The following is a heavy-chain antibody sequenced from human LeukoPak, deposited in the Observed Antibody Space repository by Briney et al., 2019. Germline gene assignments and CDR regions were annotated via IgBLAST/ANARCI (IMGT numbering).Heavy chain of an antibody. CDR2: LSGSGGST. CDR1: AFTFSSYA. Sequence: GGSLRLSCAASAFTFSSYAMSWVRQAPGKGLEWVSALSGSGGSTYYADSVKGRFTISRDNSKNTLYLQMTSLRADDTAVYYCARSLPFDPWGQGTLVTVSS. V-gene: IGHV3-23*01. J-gene: IGHJ5*02. CDR3: ARSLPFDP.